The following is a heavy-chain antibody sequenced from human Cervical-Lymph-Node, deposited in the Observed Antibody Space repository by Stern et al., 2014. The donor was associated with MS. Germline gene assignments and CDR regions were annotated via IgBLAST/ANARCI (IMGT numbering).Heavy chain of an antibody. CDR3: ARVTRGYSYGYPFDY. CDR2: IIPIFGTA. CDR1: GGTFSSYS. J-gene: IGHJ4*02. V-gene: IGHV1-69*12. Sequence: QDQLVQSGAEVKKPGSSVKVSCKASGGTFSSYSINWVRQAPGKGLEWMGGIIPIFGTANDAQNFQGRVTITADESTSTAYMELSSLRSENTAVYYCARVTRGYSYGYPFDYWGQGTLVTVSS. D-gene: IGHD5-18*01.